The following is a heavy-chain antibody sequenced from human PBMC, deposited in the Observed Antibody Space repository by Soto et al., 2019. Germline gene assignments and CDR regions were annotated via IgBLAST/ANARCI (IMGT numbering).Heavy chain of an antibody. CDR3: ARVSTIFGVVSITGPSYYFDD. CDR1: GDSISSSTYY. V-gene: IGHV4-39*01. J-gene: IGHJ4*02. D-gene: IGHD3-3*01. Sequence: QLQLQESGPGLVKPSETLSLTCSVSGDSISSSTYYWAWIRQPPGKGLEWLGNIYRSGSANHNPSLKSRVTISVDTSKNQLSLKLRSVTAADTAVFYCARVSTIFGVVSITGPSYYFDDWGQGTLVTVSS. CDR2: IYRSGSA.